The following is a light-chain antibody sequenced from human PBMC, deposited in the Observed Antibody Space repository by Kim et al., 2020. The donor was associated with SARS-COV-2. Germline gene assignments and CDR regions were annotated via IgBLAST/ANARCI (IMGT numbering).Light chain of an antibody. Sequence: QSVLTQPASVSGSPGQSITISCTGTSSDVGAYSYVSWFQQHPGKAPKLMIYDVSNRPSGVSNRFSGSKSGNTASLTISGLQAEDEADYYCSSYTSSSNVVFGGGTQLTVL. CDR2: DVS. CDR1: SSDVGAYSY. J-gene: IGLJ2*01. CDR3: SSYTSSSNVV. V-gene: IGLV2-14*03.